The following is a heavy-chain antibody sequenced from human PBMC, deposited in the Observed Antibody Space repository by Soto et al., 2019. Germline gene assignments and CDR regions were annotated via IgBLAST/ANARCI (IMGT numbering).Heavy chain of an antibody. Sequence: GGSLRLSCAASGFTFSSYGMHWVRQAPGKGLEWVGRIRSKANSYATAYAASVKGRFTISRDDSKNTAYLQMNSLKTEDTAVYYCTSAQAAAGVRGGYWGQGTLVTVSS. D-gene: IGHD6-13*01. CDR1: GFTFSSYG. J-gene: IGHJ4*02. V-gene: IGHV3-73*01. CDR2: IRSKANSYAT. CDR3: TSAQAAAGVRGGY.